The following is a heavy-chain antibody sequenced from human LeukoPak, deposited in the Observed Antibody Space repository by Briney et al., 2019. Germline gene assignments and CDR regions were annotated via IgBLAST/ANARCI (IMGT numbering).Heavy chain of an antibody. D-gene: IGHD3-22*01. J-gene: IGHJ6*02. Sequence: PGGSHRLSCAASGFTSSGYGMHWVRQAPGKGLEWVALISNDGSNKYYADSLKGRFTISRDNSKNTLYLQMNSLRAEDTAVYYCAREGYYYDSSGYLIWALYGMDVWGQGTTVTVSS. CDR3: AREGYYYDSSGYLIWALYGMDV. CDR2: ISNDGSNK. CDR1: GFTSSGYG. V-gene: IGHV3-30*03.